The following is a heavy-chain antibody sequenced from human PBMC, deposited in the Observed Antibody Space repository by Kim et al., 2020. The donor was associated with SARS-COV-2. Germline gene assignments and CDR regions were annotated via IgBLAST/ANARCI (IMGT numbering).Heavy chain of an antibody. CDR2: SNK. V-gene: IGHV3-30*02. J-gene: IGHJ4*02. CDR3: AKDQGSGLAH. D-gene: IGHD6-19*01. Sequence: SNKYYADSVKGRFTISRDNSKNTLYLQMNSLRAEDTAVYYCAKDQGSGLAHWGQGTLVTVSS.